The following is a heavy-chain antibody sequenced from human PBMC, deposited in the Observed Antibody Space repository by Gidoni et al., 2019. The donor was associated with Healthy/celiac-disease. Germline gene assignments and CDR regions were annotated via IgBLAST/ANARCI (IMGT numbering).Heavy chain of an antibody. CDR1: GGSISSRSYY. CDR2: IYYSGST. CDR3: ARRGSDCSGGSCYPRWFDP. D-gene: IGHD2-15*01. J-gene: IGHJ5*02. V-gene: IGHV4-39*01. Sequence: QLQLQASGPGLVKPSETLSLTCTVSGGSISSRSYYWGWIRQPPGNGLEWIGCIYYSGSTYYNPSLKSRVTISVDMSKNQFSLKLSSVTAADTAVYYCARRGSDCSGGSCYPRWFDPWGQGTLVTVSS.